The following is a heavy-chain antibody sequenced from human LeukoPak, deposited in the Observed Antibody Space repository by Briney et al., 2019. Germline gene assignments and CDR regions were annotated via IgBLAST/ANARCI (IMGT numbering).Heavy chain of an antibody. V-gene: IGHV3-30*04. CDR2: ISYDGSNK. J-gene: IGHJ4*02. CDR3: ARELLHFDY. D-gene: IGHD2-15*01. CDR1: GFTFSSYA. Sequence: GGSLRLSCAASGFTFSSYAMHWVRQAPGKGLEWVAVISYDGSNKYYADSVKGRFTISRDNSKNTLHLQMNSLRAEDTAVYYCARELLHFDYWGQGTLVTVSS.